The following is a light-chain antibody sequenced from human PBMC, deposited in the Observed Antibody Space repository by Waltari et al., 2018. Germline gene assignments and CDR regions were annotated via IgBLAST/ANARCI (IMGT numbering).Light chain of an antibody. CDR2: VNSDGSH. V-gene: IGLV4-69*01. CDR3: QTGGHGTWV. J-gene: IGLJ3*02. CDR1: SGHSTNV. Sequence: QLVLTQSPSASASLGASAKLTCTLISGHSTNVTPWLQKRPETGPRYLMKVNSDGSHNKGDEIPDRCSGSSSGAERYLTISSLQSEDEADYYCQTGGHGTWVFGGGTKLTVL.